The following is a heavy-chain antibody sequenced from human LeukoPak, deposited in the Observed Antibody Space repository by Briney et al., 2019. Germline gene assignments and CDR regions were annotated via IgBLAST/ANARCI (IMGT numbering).Heavy chain of an antibody. CDR3: AKTYYDILTGYYFGWFDP. D-gene: IGHD3-9*01. CDR2: IIPIFGTA. V-gene: IGHV1-69*13. CDR1: GGTFSSYA. Sequence: SVKVSCKASGGTFSSYAISWVRQAPGQGLEWMGGIIPIFGTANYAQKFQGRVTITAVESTSTAYMELSSLRSEDTAVYYCAKTYYDILTGYYFGWFDPWGQGTLVTVSS. J-gene: IGHJ5*02.